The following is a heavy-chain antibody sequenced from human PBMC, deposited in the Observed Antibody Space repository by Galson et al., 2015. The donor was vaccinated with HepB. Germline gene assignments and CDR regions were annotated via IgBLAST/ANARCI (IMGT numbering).Heavy chain of an antibody. CDR2: IRSKANSYAT. D-gene: IGHD6-6*01. Sequence: SLRLSCAASGFTFSGSAMHWVRQASGKGLEWVGRIRSKANSYATAYAASVKGRFTISRDDSKNTAYLQMNSLKTEDTAVYYCTAPFEYSSSSRDYWGQGTLVTASS. CDR1: GFTFSGSA. J-gene: IGHJ4*02. CDR3: TAPFEYSSSSRDY. V-gene: IGHV3-73*01.